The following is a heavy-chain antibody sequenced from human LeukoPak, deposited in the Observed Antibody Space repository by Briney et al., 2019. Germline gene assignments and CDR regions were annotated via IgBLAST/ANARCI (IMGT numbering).Heavy chain of an antibody. D-gene: IGHD6-13*01. CDR3: ARGKSSSPVFLYYYYMDV. J-gene: IGHJ6*03. V-gene: IGHV1-69*13. CDR1: GGTFSSYA. CDR2: IIPIFGTA. Sequence: SVKVSCKASGGTFSSYAISWVRQAPGQGLEWMGGIIPIFGTANYAQKFQGRVTITADESTSTAYMELSSLRSEDTAVYYCARGKSSSPVFLYYYYMDVWGKGTTATISS.